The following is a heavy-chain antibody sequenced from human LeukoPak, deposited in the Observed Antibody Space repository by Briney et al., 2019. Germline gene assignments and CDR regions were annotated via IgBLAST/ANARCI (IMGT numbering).Heavy chain of an antibody. CDR2: ISYSGIT. V-gene: IGHV4-59*01. CDR1: GGSISSYY. Sequence: PSETLSLTCTVSGGSISSYYWSWIRQPPGKGLEWIGYISYSGITNYNPSLRGRVTISVDTSKNQFSLKLSSVTAADTAVYFCARVTRGSYRLDYWGQGILVTVSS. CDR3: ARVTRGSYRLDY. D-gene: IGHD1-26*01. J-gene: IGHJ4*02.